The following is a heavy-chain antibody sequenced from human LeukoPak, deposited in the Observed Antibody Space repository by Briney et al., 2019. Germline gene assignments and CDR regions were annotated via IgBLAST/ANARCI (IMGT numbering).Heavy chain of an antibody. CDR1: GGSISSYY. D-gene: IGHD2-2*01. CDR3: ARDTKHQLLWGNWFDP. Sequence: SETLSLTCTVSGGSISSYYWSWIRQPAGKGLEWIGRIYTSGSTNYNPSLKSRVTMSVDTSKNQFSLKLSSVTAADTAVYYCARDTKHQLLWGNWFDPWGQGTLVTVSS. J-gene: IGHJ5*02. V-gene: IGHV4-4*07. CDR2: IYTSGST.